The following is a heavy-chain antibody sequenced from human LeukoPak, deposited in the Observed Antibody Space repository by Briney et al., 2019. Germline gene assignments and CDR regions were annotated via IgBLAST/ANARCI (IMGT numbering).Heavy chain of an antibody. CDR3: ARDTHHYDILTGYYNHWFDP. V-gene: IGHV3-53*04. CDR2: IYSGGST. CDR1: GFTVSSNY. J-gene: IGHJ5*02. Sequence: GGSLRLSCAASGFTVSSNYMSWVRQAPGKGLEWVSVIYSGGSTYYADSVKGRFTISRHNSKNTLYIQMNSLRAEDTAVYYCARDTHHYDILTGYYNHWFDPWGQGTLVTVSS. D-gene: IGHD3-9*01.